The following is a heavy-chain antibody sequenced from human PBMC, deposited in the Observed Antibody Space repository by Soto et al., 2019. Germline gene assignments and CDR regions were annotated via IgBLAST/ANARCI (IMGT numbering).Heavy chain of an antibody. V-gene: IGHV3-15*01. CDR1: GFTFSDAW. CDR2: IKSKTDGGTT. J-gene: IGHJ4*02. Sequence: EVHLVESGGGLVKPGGSLRLSCAASGFTFSDAWMSWVRQAPGKGLEWVGRIKSKTDGGTTDYAAPVKSRFTISRDDSRNTLYLQMNSLKTEDTAMYYCTTGRGYSGYVGYWGQGTLVTVSS. D-gene: IGHD5-12*01. CDR3: TTGRGYSGYVGY.